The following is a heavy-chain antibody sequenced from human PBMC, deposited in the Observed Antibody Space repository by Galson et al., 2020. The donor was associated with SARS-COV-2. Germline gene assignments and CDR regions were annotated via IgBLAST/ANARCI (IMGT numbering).Heavy chain of an antibody. Sequence: GGSLRLSSAASGFTYSNAWMSWLRHAPGKELVWVARIKSKTDGGTTDYAAPVKGRFTISRDDSKNTLYLQMNSLKTEDTAVYYCTTDLATIYDILTGYYLLDYWGQGTLVTVAS. CDR1: GFTYSNAW. V-gene: IGHV3-15*01. CDR3: TTDLATIYDILTGYYLLDY. D-gene: IGHD3-9*01. J-gene: IGHJ4*02. CDR2: IKSKTDGGTT.